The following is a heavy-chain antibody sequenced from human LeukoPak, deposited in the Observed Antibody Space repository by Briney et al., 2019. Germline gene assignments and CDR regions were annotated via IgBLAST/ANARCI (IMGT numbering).Heavy chain of an antibody. Sequence: GGPLRLSCAASGFTFSDYYMSWIRQAPGKGLEWLSYISSSGTTTIYSADSVKGRFTISRDNAKNSLYLQMNSLRAEDTAVYYCARRGDYFDYWGQGTLVTVSS. CDR3: ARRGDYFDY. CDR1: GFTFSDYY. J-gene: IGHJ4*02. V-gene: IGHV3-11*01. CDR2: ISSSGTTTI.